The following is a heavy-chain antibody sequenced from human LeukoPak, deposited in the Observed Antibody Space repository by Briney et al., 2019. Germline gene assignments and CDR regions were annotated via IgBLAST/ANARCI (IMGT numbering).Heavy chain of an antibody. D-gene: IGHD6-19*01. CDR3: ARGDSSGWYIPYYYYMDV. CDR2: INHSGST. V-gene: IGHV4-34*01. CDR1: GGSFSGYY. Sequence: PSETLSLTCAVYGGSFSGYYWSWIRQPPGKGLEWIGEINHSGSTNYNPSLKSRVTISVDTSKNQFSLKLSSVTAADTAVYYCARGDSSGWYIPYYYYMDVWGKGTTVTVSS. J-gene: IGHJ6*03.